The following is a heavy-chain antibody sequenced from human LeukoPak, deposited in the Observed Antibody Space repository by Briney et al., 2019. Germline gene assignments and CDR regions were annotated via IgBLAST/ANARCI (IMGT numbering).Heavy chain of an antibody. Sequence: PSETLSLTCAVYGGSFSGYYWSWIRQPPGKGLEWIGEINHSGSTNYNPSLKSRVTISVDTSKNQFSLKLSSVTAADTAVYYCARGKRLRPYNSSPGPPNWFDPWGQGTLVTVSS. V-gene: IGHV4-34*01. J-gene: IGHJ5*02. CDR3: ARGKRLRPYNSSPGPPNWFDP. CDR1: GGSFSGYY. D-gene: IGHD6-13*01. CDR2: INHSGST.